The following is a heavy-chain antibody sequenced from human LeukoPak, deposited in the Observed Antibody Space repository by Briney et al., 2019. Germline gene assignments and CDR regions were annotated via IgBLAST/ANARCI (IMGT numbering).Heavy chain of an antibody. CDR2: MNPNSGNT. D-gene: IGHD3-16*02. Sequence: ASVKVSCKASGYTFTSYDINWVRQATGQGLEWMGWMNPNSGNTGYAQKFQGRVTMTRNTSISTAYMELNSLRAEDTAVYYCARDLVDDYVWGSYCCWGQGTLVTVSS. J-gene: IGHJ4*02. CDR1: GYTFTSYD. CDR3: ARDLVDDYVWGSYCC. V-gene: IGHV1-8*01.